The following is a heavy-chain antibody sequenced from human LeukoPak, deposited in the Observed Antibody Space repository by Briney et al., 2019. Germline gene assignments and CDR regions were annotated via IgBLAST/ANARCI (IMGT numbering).Heavy chain of an antibody. V-gene: IGHV4-59*01. CDR1: GFTISSYD. D-gene: IGHD2-15*01. J-gene: IGHJ6*02. CDR2: ICNSGST. Sequence: SGTPSLSCTASGFTISSYDLSWIRQAPGKGLEWIGYICNSGSTNYNPPLKSRVTISVDTSKNQFSLKLCSVTAADTAVYYCARGPGYCSGGSCYFGVYYYYGMDVWGQGTTVTVSS. CDR3: ARGPGYCSGGSCYFGVYYYYGMDV.